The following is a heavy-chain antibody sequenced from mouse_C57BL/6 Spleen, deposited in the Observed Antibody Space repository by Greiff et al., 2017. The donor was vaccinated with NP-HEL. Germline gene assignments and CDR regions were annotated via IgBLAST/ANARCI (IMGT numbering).Heavy chain of an antibody. Sequence: EVKLVESGGGLVQPGGSLKLSCAASGFTFSDYYMYWVRQTPEKRLEWVAYISNGGGSTYYPDTVKGRFTISRDNAKNTLYLQMSRLKSEDTAMYYCARQAYSSYAMDYWGQGTSVTVSS. CDR2: ISNGGGST. CDR3: ARQAYSSYAMDY. J-gene: IGHJ4*01. V-gene: IGHV5-12*01. D-gene: IGHD2-10*01. CDR1: GFTFSDYY.